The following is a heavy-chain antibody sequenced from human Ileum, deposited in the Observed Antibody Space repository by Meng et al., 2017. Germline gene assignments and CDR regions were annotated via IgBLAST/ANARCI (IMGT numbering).Heavy chain of an antibody. D-gene: IGHD5-12*01. J-gene: IGHJ4*02. CDR3: ANGYSPDY. V-gene: IGHV3-23*01. CDR1: GFSFSNYA. CDR2: VNSGGSAT. Sequence: EGRVLGSGGGLVQPGGSLRLSCVSSGFSFSNYAMSWVRQAPGKGLEWVSGVNSGGSATYYADSVKGRFTISRDNSENTFYLQMNSLRVEDTAVYYCANGYSPDYWGQGTLVTVSS.